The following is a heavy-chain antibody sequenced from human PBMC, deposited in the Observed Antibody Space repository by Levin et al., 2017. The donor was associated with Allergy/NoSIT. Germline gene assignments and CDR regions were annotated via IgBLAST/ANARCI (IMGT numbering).Heavy chain of an antibody. J-gene: IGHJ3*02. CDR2: ISSSSSYI. CDR3: ARAGIAAGDAFDI. CDR1: GFTFSSYS. D-gene: IGHD6-13*01. Sequence: GESLKISCAASGFTFSSYSMNWVRQAPGKGLEWVSSISSSSSYIYYADSVKGRFTISRDNAKNSLYLQMNSLRAEDTAVYYCARAGIAAGDAFDIWGQGTMVTVSS. V-gene: IGHV3-21*01.